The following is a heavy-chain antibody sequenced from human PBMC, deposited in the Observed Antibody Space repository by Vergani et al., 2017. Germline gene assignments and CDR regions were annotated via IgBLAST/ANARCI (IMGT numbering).Heavy chain of an antibody. CDR3: ARLYGRDSSGSKYFDY. Sequence: VQLVQSGAEVKKPGESLKISCQISGYSFTNYWIGWVRQMPGKGLEWMGIIHPADSDTSYSPSFQGQVTISVDKSISTAYLQRSSLRASDSAMYYCARLYGRDSSGSKYFDYWVQGTLVTVSS. V-gene: IGHV5-51*01. CDR2: IHPADSDT. D-gene: IGHD3-22*01. CDR1: GYSFTNYW. J-gene: IGHJ4*02.